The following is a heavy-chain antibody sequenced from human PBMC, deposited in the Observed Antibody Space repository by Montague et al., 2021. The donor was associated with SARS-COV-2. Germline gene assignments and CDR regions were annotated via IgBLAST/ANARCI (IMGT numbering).Heavy chain of an antibody. Sequence: SETLSLTSAVYGGSFGDDHWSWIRQPRGKGLEWIGDIKQSGSTNXNPXLRSGVTISVDTSKNQFSLKLTSVTAADTAVYFCARGHLSVSMIVVVFTSASYYFDYWGQGAQVTVSS. J-gene: IGHJ4*02. D-gene: IGHD3-22*01. V-gene: IGHV4-34*01. CDR1: GGSFGDDH. CDR2: IKQSGST. CDR3: ARGHLSVSMIVVVFTSASYYFDY.